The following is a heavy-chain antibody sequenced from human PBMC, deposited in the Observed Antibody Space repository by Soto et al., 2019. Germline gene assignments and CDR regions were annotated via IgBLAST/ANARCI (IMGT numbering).Heavy chain of an antibody. CDR3: ARSSGWYPGGIDY. Sequence: SETLSLTCTVSGGSISSGGYYWSWIRQHPGKGLEWIGYIYYSGSTYYNPSLKSRVTISVDTSKNQFSLKLSSVTAADTAVYYCARSSGWYPGGIDYWGQGTLVTVSS. CDR2: IYYSGST. CDR1: GGSISSGGYY. D-gene: IGHD6-19*01. V-gene: IGHV4-31*03. J-gene: IGHJ4*02.